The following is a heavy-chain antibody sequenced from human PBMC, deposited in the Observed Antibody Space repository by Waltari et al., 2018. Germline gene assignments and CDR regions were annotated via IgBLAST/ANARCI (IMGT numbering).Heavy chain of an antibody. CDR1: GFTFSSYA. Sequence: EVQLVESGGGLVQPGGSLRLSYAASGFTFSSYAMSWVRQAPGTGLEWVSAISGSGGSTYYADSVKGRFTISRDNSKNTLYLQMNSLRAEDTAVYYCAKEPGSSGWQRYYYMDVWGKGTTVTVSS. D-gene: IGHD6-19*01. J-gene: IGHJ6*03. CDR2: ISGSGGST. V-gene: IGHV3-23*04. CDR3: AKEPGSSGWQRYYYMDV.